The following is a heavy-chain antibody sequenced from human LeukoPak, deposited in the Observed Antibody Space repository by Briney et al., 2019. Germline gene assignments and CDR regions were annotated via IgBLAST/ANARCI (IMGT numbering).Heavy chain of an antibody. CDR2: ISAYNGNT. V-gene: IGHV1-18*01. J-gene: IGHJ5*02. D-gene: IGHD5-12*01. CDR1: GYTFTSYG. Sequence: ASVKVSCKASGYTFTSYGISWVRQAPGQGLEWMGWISAYNGNTNYAQKLQGRVTMTTDTSTSTAYMELRSLRSEDTAVYYCARDNSVGDSAWWFDPWGQGTLVTVSS. CDR3: ARDNSVGDSAWWFDP.